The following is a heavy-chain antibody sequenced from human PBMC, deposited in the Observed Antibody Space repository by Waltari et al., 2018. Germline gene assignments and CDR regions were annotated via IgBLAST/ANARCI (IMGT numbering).Heavy chain of an antibody. Sequence: QVQLVESGGGVVQPGGSRRISWSASGFPFRSYGIHWARLAPGKGVEWGAFIRYDGSKKYYADSVKGRFTISRDNSKNTLYLQMNSLRAEDTAVYYCAKDAPKAYSGSYPDAFDIWGQGTMVTVSS. J-gene: IGHJ3*02. D-gene: IGHD1-26*01. CDR3: AKDAPKAYSGSYPDAFDI. V-gene: IGHV3-30*02. CDR1: GFPFRSYG. CDR2: IRYDGSKK.